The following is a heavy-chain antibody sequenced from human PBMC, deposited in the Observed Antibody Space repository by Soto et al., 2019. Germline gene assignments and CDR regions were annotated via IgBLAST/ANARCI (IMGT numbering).Heavy chain of an antibody. CDR1: GGSISTYY. CDR2: MSYSGRT. Sequence: PSETLSLTCSVSGGSISTYYWSWIRQPPGKGLEWIGYMSYSGRTDYNFSLKSRVTISGDTSKNQFSLKLSSVTAADTAVYYCARVGATAEFDSWGLGALVTVSS. CDR3: ARVGATAEFDS. J-gene: IGHJ4*02. D-gene: IGHD1-26*01. V-gene: IGHV4-59*13.